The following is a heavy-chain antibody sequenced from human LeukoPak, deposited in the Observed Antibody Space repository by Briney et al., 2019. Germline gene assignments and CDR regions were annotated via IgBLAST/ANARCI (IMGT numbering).Heavy chain of an antibody. J-gene: IGHJ6*03. CDR1: GGTFSSYA. V-gene: IGHV1-69*13. CDR3: ARCMADCSSTSCYDYYYYYMDV. Sequence: SVKVSCKASGGTFSSYAISWVRQAPGQGLEWMGGIIPIFGTANYAQKFQGRVTITADESTSTAYMELSSVRSEDTAVYYCARCMADCSSTSCYDYYYYYMDVWGKGTTVTVSS. D-gene: IGHD2-2*01. CDR2: IIPIFGTA.